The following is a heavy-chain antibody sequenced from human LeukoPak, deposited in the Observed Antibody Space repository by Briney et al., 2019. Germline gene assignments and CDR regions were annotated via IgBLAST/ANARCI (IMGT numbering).Heavy chain of an antibody. Sequence: SETLSLTCTVSGDSISTSKSYWGWIRQPPLKGLEWIGSIYYTGNTYYNASLKSRVTISVDTSKNQFSLSLTSVTAADTAVYYCARQTGSGLFILPGGQGTLVTVSS. CDR1: GDSISTSKSY. D-gene: IGHD3/OR15-3a*01. V-gene: IGHV4-39*01. CDR3: ARQTGSGLFILP. J-gene: IGHJ4*02. CDR2: IYYTGNT.